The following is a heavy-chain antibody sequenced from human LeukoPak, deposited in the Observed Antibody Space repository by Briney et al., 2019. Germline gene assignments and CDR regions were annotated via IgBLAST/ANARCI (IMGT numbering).Heavy chain of an antibody. CDR1: GFTFSSYA. CDR3: AKFALRYCSGGSCHPFDY. D-gene: IGHD2-15*01. Sequence: GGSLRLSCAASGFTFSSYAMHWVRQAPGKGLEWVAVISYDGSNKYYADSVKGRFTISRDNSKNTLYLQMNSLRAEDTAVYYCAKFALRYCSGGSCHPFDYWGQGTLVTVSS. J-gene: IGHJ4*02. CDR2: ISYDGSNK. V-gene: IGHV3-30*04.